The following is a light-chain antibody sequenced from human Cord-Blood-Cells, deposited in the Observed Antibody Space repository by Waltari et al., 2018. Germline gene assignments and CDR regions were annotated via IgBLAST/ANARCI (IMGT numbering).Light chain of an antibody. CDR3: QQYDNLPYS. Sequence: DIQMTQSPSSLSASVGDRVPITCQASQDISNYLNWYQQKPGKAPKLLIYDASNLETGVPSRFSGSGSGTDFTFTISSLQPEDIATYYCQQYDNLPYSFGQGTKLVIK. CDR1: QDISNY. V-gene: IGKV1-33*01. J-gene: IGKJ2*03. CDR2: DAS.